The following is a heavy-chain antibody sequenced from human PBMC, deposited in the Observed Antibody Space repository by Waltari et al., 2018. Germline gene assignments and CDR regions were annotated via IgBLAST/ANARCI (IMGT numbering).Heavy chain of an antibody. D-gene: IGHD2-21*02. V-gene: IGHV1-18*01. CDR1: GYTFTNYG. CDR2: ISAHNGQT. J-gene: IGHJ4*02. CDR3: ARDAGGRGVTGF. Sequence: QVQLVQSGAEVKRPGASVKVSCRASGYTFTNYGFTWVRQAPGQGLEWLGWISAHNGQTNYAQKFQGRGTMTTDTSTNTAYMELGSLRSDDTAVYYCARDAGGRGVTGFWGQGTLVTVSS.